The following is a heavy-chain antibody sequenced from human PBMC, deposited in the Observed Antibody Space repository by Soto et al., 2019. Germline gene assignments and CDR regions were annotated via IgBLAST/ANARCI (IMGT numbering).Heavy chain of an antibody. D-gene: IGHD6-13*01. CDR1: GGSFSGYY. J-gene: IGHJ6*02. CDR2: INHSGST. CDR3: ARYSSRHIDYYYYGMDV. Sequence: SETLSLTCAVYGGSFSGYYWSWIRQPPGKGLEWIGEINHSGSTNYNPSLKSRVTISVDTSKNQFSLKLSSVTAADTAVYYCARYSSRHIDYYYYGMDVWSQGTTVTVSS. V-gene: IGHV4-34*01.